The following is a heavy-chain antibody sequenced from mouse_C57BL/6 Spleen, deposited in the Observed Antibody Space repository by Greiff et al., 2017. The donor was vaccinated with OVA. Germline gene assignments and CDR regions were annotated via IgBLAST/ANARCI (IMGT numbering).Heavy chain of an antibody. CDR1: GYSFTDYN. CDR2: INPNYGTT. Sequence: VHVKQSGPELVKPGASVKISCKASGYSFTDYNMNWVKQSNGKSLEWIGVINPNYGTTSYNQKFKGKATLTVDQSSSTAYMQLNSLTSEDSAVYYCASQGVVARGFDVWGTGTTVTVSS. D-gene: IGHD1-1*01. CDR3: ASQGVVARGFDV. V-gene: IGHV1-39*01. J-gene: IGHJ1*03.